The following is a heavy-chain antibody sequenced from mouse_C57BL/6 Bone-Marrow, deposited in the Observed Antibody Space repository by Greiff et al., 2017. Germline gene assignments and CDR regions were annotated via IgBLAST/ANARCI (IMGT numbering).Heavy chain of an antibody. CDR3: ARGARATGRDY. D-gene: IGHD3-1*01. CDR1: GYTFTSYW. J-gene: IGHJ2*01. CDR2: IDPSDSET. V-gene: IGHV1-52*01. Sequence: VQLQQPGAELVRPGSSVKLSCKASGYTFTSYWMHWVKQRPIQGLEWIGNIDPSDSETHYNQKFKDKATLTVDKSSSTAYMQLSSLTSEDSAVYYCARGARATGRDYWGQGTTLTVSS.